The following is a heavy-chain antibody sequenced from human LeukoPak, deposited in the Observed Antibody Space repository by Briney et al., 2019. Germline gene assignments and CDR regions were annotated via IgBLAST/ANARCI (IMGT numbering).Heavy chain of an antibody. V-gene: IGHV1-69*05. D-gene: IGHD4-23*01. CDR2: IIPIFGTA. CDR3: ARFYGGNPIDY. Sequence: ASVKVSCKASGGTFSSYAISWVRQAPGQGLEWMGGIIPIFGTANYAQKLQGRVTMTTDTSTSTAYMELRSLRSDDTAAYYCARFYGGNPIDYWGQGTLVTVSS. J-gene: IGHJ4*02. CDR1: GGTFSSYA.